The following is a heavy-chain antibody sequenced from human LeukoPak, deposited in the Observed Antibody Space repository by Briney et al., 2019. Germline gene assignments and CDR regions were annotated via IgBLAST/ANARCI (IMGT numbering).Heavy chain of an antibody. CDR3: AKDNDYYDSSGCGYNWFDP. CDR1: GFTFSSYG. D-gene: IGHD3-22*01. Sequence: GGSLRLSCAASGFTFSSYGMHWVRQAPGKGLEWVAFIRYDGSNKYYADSVKGRFTISRDNSKNTLYLQMNSLRAEDTAVYYCAKDNDYYDSSGCGYNWFDPWGQGTLVTVSS. V-gene: IGHV3-30*02. J-gene: IGHJ5*02. CDR2: IRYDGSNK.